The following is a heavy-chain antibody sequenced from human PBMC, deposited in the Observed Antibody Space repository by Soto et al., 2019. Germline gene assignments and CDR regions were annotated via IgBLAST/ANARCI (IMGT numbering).Heavy chain of an antibody. V-gene: IGHV3-21*01. J-gene: IGHJ3*02. CDR3: ARCGSGYYYDAFDI. Sequence: PGGSLRLSCAASGFTFSSDSMNWVRQAPGKGLEWVSCISSSSTYIYYADSVKGRFTISRDNAKNSLYLQMNSLRAEDTAVYYCARCGSGYYYDAFDIWGQGTMVTVSS. CDR2: ISSSSTYI. CDR1: GFTFSSDS. D-gene: IGHD3-22*01.